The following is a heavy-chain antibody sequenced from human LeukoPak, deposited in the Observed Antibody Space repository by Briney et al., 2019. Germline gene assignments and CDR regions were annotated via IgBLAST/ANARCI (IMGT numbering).Heavy chain of an antibody. D-gene: IGHD3-3*01. CDR3: ARGNYDFWSGYQAEYYYYYMDV. Sequence: PGGSLRLSCAASGFTFSSYWMSWVRQAPGKGLEWVANINQDGSEKYYVDSVKGRFTISRDNAKNSLYLQMNSLRAEDTALYYCARGNYDFWSGYQAEYYYYYMDVWGKGTTVTVSS. CDR2: INQDGSEK. J-gene: IGHJ6*03. CDR1: GFTFSSYW. V-gene: IGHV3-7*03.